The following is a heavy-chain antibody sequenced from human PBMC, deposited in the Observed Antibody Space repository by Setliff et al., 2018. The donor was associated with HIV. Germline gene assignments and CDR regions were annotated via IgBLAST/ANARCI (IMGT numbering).Heavy chain of an antibody. V-gene: IGHV4-59*01. D-gene: IGHD4-17*01. CDR2: IYFTGSS. CDR3: ARVPMAYAAFDV. CDR1: GGSISTYY. Sequence: NPSETLSLTCTVSGGSISTYYWSWIRQPPGKGLEWIGSIYFTGSSDNNPSLKSRVTLSVDTSKHQFSLKLSSVTAADTAVYYCARVPMAYAAFDVWGQGTMVTVS. J-gene: IGHJ3*01.